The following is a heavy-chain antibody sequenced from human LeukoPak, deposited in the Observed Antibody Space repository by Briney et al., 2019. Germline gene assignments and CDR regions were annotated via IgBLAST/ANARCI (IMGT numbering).Heavy chain of an antibody. D-gene: IGHD3-9*01. CDR1: GFTFDDYG. V-gene: IGHV3-20*04. J-gene: IGHJ6*03. CDR3: ARLYYDILTGYSAYYYYFMDV. CDR2: INWNGGRT. Sequence: GGSLRLSCAASGFTFDDYGMSWVRQAPRKGLEWVSGINWNGGRTGYADSVKGRFTISRDNAKNSLYLQMNSLRAEDTALYYCARLYYDILTGYSAYYYYFMDVWGKGTTVTVSS.